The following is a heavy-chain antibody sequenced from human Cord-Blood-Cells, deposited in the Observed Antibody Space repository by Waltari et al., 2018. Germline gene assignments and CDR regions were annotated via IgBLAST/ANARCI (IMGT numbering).Heavy chain of an antibody. D-gene: IGHD3-10*01. V-gene: IGHV3-30*18. J-gene: IGHJ4*02. CDR3: AKDLRY. Sequence: QVELVESGGGVVHPGRSLRISSSASGFTFSSYGMHWVRQAPGKGVEWVAVISYDGSNKYYADSVKGRFTISRDNSKNTLYLQMNSLRAEDTAVYYCAKDLRYWGQGTLVTVSS. CDR2: ISYDGSNK. CDR1: GFTFSSYG.